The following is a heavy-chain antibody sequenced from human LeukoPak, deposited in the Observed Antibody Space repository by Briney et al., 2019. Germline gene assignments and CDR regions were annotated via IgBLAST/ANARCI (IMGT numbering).Heavy chain of an antibody. CDR2: IYYSGST. CDR3: ARRTAAGTRVDP. D-gene: IGHD6-13*01. Sequence: SQTLSLTCTVSGGSISSGDYYWSWIRQPPGKGLEWIGYIYYSGSTYYNPSLKSRVTISVDTSKNQFSLKLSSVTAADTAVYYCARRTAAGTRVDPWGQGTLVTVSS. J-gene: IGHJ5*02. V-gene: IGHV4-30-4*01. CDR1: GGSISSGDYY.